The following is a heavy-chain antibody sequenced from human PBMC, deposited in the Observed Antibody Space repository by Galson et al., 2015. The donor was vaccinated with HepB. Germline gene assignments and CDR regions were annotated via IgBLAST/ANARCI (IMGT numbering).Heavy chain of an antibody. J-gene: IGHJ4*02. CDR3: ARAEPRSHYGDYFVY. D-gene: IGHD4-17*01. CDR1: GFTFSTYA. Sequence: SLRLSCAASGFTFSTYAMSWVRQAPGKGLEWVSDISGGGGSTYCADSVRGRCIISRDNSKNTLYLQMNSLRVEDTAVYYCARAEPRSHYGDYFVYWGQGTLVTVSS. V-gene: IGHV3-23*01. CDR2: ISGGGGST.